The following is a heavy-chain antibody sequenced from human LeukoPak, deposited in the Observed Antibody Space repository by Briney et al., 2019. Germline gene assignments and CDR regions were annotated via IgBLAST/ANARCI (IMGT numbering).Heavy chain of an antibody. CDR1: GFTFDDYA. CDR2: ISWNSGSI. V-gene: IGHV3-9*01. J-gene: IGHJ4*02. Sequence: GGSLRLSCSASGFTFDDYAMHWVRQAPGKGLEWVSGISWNSGSIGYADSVKGRFTISRDNSKNTLYLQMNSLRTEDTAVYYCARGLYYYDSSGYPDWGQGTLVTVSS. CDR3: ARGLYYYDSSGYPD. D-gene: IGHD3-22*01.